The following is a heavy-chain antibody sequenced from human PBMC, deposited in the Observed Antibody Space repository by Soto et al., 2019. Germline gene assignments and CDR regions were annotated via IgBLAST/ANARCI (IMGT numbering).Heavy chain of an antibody. CDR3: ARDPESVLYHDFWSGYWFDP. J-gene: IGHJ5*02. D-gene: IGHD3-3*01. Sequence: SETLSLTCAVSGGSISSGGYSWSWIRQPPGKGLEWIGYIYHSGSTYYNPSLKSRVTISVDTSKNQFSLKLSSVTAADTAVYYCARDPESVLYHDFWSGYWFDPWGQGTLVTVSS. V-gene: IGHV4-30-2*01. CDR2: IYHSGST. CDR1: GGSISSGGYS.